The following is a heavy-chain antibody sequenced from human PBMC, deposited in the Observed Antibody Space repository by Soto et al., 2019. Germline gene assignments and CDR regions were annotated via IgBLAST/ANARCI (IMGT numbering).Heavy chain of an antibody. CDR3: ARGGDYDTLTGYYNWYFDL. CDR1: GFIFSDYY. J-gene: IGHJ2*01. Sequence: QVQLVESGGGLVKPGGSLRLSCAASGFIFSDYYMSWIRQAPGKGLEWVSYISRSGSYTNYADSVKGRFTISRDNAKNSLYLQINGLRAEDKAVYYCARGGDYDTLTGYYNWYFDLWGRGTLVTVSS. V-gene: IGHV3-11*05. D-gene: IGHD3-9*01. CDR2: ISRSGSYT.